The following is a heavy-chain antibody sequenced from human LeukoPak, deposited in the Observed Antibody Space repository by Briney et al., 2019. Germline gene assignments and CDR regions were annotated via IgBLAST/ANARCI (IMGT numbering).Heavy chain of an antibody. V-gene: IGHV1-2*02. CDR2: INPNNDGT. CDR1: GYTFTNYY. CDR3: ARVFFYGGNSVPFDY. D-gene: IGHD4-23*01. Sequence: ASVKVSCKASGYTFTNYYMHWVRQAPGQGLEWMGWINPNNDGTNYAAQKFQGRVTMTRDTSISTAYKELSSLTSDDTAVYYCARVFFYGGNSVPFDYWGQGTLVTVSS. J-gene: IGHJ4*02.